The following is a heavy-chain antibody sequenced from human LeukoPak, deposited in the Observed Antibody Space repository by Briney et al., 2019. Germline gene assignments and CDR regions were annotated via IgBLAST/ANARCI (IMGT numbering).Heavy chain of an antibody. CDR3: GSETDFGVVTN. D-gene: IGHD3-3*01. Sequence: SQTLSLTCAISGYSVSSNGASWNWIRQSPSRGLEWLGRTYYRSQQWHSDYAPSVKGRITLNPDTSKNQFSLQLNSMTPEDTAVYYCGSETDFGVVTNWGQGTLVTVSS. CDR1: GYSVSSNGAS. J-gene: IGHJ4*02. CDR2: TYYRSQQWHS. V-gene: IGHV6-1*01.